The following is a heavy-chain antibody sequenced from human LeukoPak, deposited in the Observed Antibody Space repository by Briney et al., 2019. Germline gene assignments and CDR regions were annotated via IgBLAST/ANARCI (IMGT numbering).Heavy chain of an antibody. V-gene: IGHV4-61*02. J-gene: IGHJ4*02. D-gene: IGHD3-22*01. Sequence: SETLSLTCTVSGGSISSGSYYWSWIRQPAGKGLEWIGRIYTNGSTNYNPSLKSRVTISVDTSKNQFSLKLSSVTAADTAVYYCARVAYYDSSGYSIFDYWGQGTLVTVSS. CDR3: ARVAYYDSSGYSIFDY. CDR2: IYTNGST. CDR1: GGSISSGSYY.